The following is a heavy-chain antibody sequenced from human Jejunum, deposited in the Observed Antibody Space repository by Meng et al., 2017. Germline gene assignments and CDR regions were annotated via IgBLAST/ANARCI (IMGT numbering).Heavy chain of an antibody. J-gene: IGHJ6*02. CDR1: GFAFSSYE. V-gene: IGHV3-48*03. CDR3: AREGRYCTSGVCYTHGMDV. D-gene: IGHD2-8*01. CDR2: ISGSGYTT. Sequence: GGSLRLSCAASGFAFSSYEMNWVRQAPGKGLEWVSHISGSGYTTYYADSVKGRFTISRDYTKNSLYLQMNSLRAEDTATYYCAREGRYCTSGVCYTHGMDVWGQGTTVTVSS.